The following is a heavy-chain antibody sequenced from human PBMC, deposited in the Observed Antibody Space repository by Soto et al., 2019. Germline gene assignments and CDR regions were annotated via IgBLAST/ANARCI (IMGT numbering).Heavy chain of an antibody. CDR2: IYPGDSDT. V-gene: IGHV5-51*01. D-gene: IGHD3-10*01. Sequence: GESLKISCKGSGYSFTSYWIGWVRQMPGKGLEWMGIIYPGDSDTRYSPSFQGQVTISADKSISTAYLQWSSLKASDTAMYYCARHGFGELFAPGNYMDVWGKGTTVTVSS. J-gene: IGHJ6*03. CDR1: GYSFTSYW. CDR3: ARHGFGELFAPGNYMDV.